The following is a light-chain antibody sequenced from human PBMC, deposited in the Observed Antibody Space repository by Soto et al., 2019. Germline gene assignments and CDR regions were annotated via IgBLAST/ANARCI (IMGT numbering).Light chain of an antibody. J-gene: IGKJ5*01. CDR2: DAS. CDR1: QDISNY. CDR3: QQYHSLIT. Sequence: IQMTQSPSSLSASVGDRVTITCQASQDISNYLNWYQQKPGKAPKLLISDASRLETGVPSRFSGRGSGTDLTFTISSLQPEDIATYYCQQYHSLITFGRGTRLEIK. V-gene: IGKV1-33*01.